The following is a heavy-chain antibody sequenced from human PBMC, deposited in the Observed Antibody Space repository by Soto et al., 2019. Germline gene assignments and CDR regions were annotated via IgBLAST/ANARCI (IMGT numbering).Heavy chain of an antibody. CDR1: GYTFTSYA. J-gene: IGHJ4*02. D-gene: IGHD4-17*01. CDR2: INAGNGNT. CDR3: ARDWGLTTALGFDY. Sequence: ASVKVSCKASGYTFTSYAMHWVRQAPGQRLEWMGWINAGNGNTKYSQKFQGRVTITRDTSASTAYMELSSLRSEDTAVYYCARDWGLTTALGFDYWGQGTLVTVSS. V-gene: IGHV1-3*01.